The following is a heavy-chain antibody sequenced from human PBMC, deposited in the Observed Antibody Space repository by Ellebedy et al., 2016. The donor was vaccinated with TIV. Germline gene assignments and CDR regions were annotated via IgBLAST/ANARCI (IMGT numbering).Heavy chain of an antibody. V-gene: IGHV3-74*01. CDR2: INSDGTTI. CDR1: KFTFRKYW. D-gene: IGHD1-26*01. Sequence: GESLKISCAASKFTFRKYWMHWVRQTPGKGLVWVSRINSDGTTIDYADSVKGRFTISRDNAKNTLYLQMNSLRAEETAVYYCTRGSDYENDVFDIWGQGTMVTVSS. CDR3: TRGSDYENDVFDI. J-gene: IGHJ3*02.